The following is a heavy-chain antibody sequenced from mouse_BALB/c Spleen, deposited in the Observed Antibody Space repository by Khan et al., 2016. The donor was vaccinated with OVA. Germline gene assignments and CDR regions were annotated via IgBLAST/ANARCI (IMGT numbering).Heavy chain of an antibody. V-gene: IGHV2-2*02. D-gene: IGHD2-4*01. CDR2: IWSAGST. CDR3: CRRGYDYGRGALFAY. CDR1: GFSLTNYS. Sequence: QVQLKQSGPGLVQPSQSLSITCTVSGFSLTNYSVHWVRQSPGKGLEWLGVIWSAGSTDYNAAFISRLTIRKDNSRSQVFFKMNSLQPNDTAIYYCCRRGYDYGRGALFAYWGQGTLVTVSA. J-gene: IGHJ3*01.